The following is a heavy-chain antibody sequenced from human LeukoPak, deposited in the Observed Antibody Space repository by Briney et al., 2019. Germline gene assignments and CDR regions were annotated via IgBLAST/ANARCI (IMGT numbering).Heavy chain of an antibody. CDR1: GGSISSSSYY. V-gene: IGHV4-39*01. Sequence: SETLSLTCTVSGGSISSSSYYWGWIRQPPGKGLEWIGSIYYSGSTYYNPSLKSRVTISVDTSKNQFSLKLSSVTAADTAVYYCARHHRYGDLYFDYWGQGTLVTVSS. D-gene: IGHD4-17*01. CDR2: IYYSGST. J-gene: IGHJ4*02. CDR3: ARHHRYGDLYFDY.